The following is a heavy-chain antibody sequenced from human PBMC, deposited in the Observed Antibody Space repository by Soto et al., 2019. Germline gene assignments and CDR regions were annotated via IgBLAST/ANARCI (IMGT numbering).Heavy chain of an antibody. Sequence: QVQLVESGGGVVQPGRSLRLSCAASGFSFTTYVMHWVRQAPGKGLEWVAVISHDGSYKYYGDAVKGRFTISRDTSKNAVYLEMNSLRPEETAVYYCAKGLLAIVGTTLPRDAFNIWGQGTMVTVSS. V-gene: IGHV3-30*18. CDR1: GFSFTTYV. CDR2: ISHDGSYK. D-gene: IGHD1-26*01. J-gene: IGHJ3*02. CDR3: AKGLLAIVGTTLPRDAFNI.